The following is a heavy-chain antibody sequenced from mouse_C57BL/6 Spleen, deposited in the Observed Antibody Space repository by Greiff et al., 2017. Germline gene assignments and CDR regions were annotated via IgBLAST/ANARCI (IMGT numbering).Heavy chain of an antibody. D-gene: IGHD2-5*01. Sequence: QVQLQQSGAELVKPGASVQMSCKASGYTFTSYWITWVKQRPGQGLEWIGDIYPGSGSTNYNEKFKSKATLTVDTASSTAYMQLSSLTSEDSAVYYCARSGYSNYGGYAMDYWGQGTSVTVSS. CDR1: GYTFTSYW. J-gene: IGHJ4*01. CDR2: IYPGSGST. V-gene: IGHV1-55*01. CDR3: ARSGYSNYGGYAMDY.